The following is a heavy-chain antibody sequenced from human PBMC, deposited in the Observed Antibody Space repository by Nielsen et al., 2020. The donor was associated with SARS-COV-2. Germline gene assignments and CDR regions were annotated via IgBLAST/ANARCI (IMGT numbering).Heavy chain of an antibody. CDR3: ARASAGSFDY. D-gene: IGHD1-26*01. CDR1: GYTFTGYY. J-gene: IGHJ4*02. V-gene: IGHV1-2*04. CDR2: INPNSGGT. Sequence: ASVKVSCKASGYTFTGYYMHWVRQAPGQGLEWMGWINPNSGGTNYAQKFQGWVTMTRDTSIRTSYMELTTLNSDDTAVYYCARASAGSFDYWGQGTLVTVSS.